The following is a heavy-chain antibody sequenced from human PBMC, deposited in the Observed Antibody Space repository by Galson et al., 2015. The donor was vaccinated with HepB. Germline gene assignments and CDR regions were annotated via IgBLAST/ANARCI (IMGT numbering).Heavy chain of an antibody. V-gene: IGHV1-46*01. D-gene: IGHD6-13*01. CDR1: GYIFSDHY. CDR2: INPSDDST. J-gene: IGHJ4*02. CDR3: ARRAERDSSSWPLFDY. Sequence: SVKVSCKASGYIFSDHYMNWVRQAPGQGLEWMGIINPSDDSTTYAQRFQDRVTMTSDTSTRTVYMEMSRLRSDDTAVYYCARRAERDSSSWPLFDYWGQGTLVIVSS.